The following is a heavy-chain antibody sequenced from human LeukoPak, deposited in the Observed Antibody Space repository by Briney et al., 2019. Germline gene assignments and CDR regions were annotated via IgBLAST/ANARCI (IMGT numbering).Heavy chain of an antibody. Sequence: GGSLRLSCVVSGFSFSDSYMTWIRQTPGKGLESLAYISGSGHDIYYTDSVKGRFTISRDNAKNSLYLQMNSLRAEDMALYYCAKGYQAGATTMGAFDIWGQGTMVTVSS. D-gene: IGHD1-26*01. CDR2: ISGSGHDI. V-gene: IGHV3-11*01. J-gene: IGHJ3*02. CDR1: GFSFSDSY. CDR3: AKGYQAGATTMGAFDI.